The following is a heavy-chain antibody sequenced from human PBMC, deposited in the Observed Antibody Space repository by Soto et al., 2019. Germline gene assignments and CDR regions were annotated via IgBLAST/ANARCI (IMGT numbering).Heavy chain of an antibody. D-gene: IGHD2-2*01. CDR1: GFTFSSYS. V-gene: IGHV3-21*01. CDR2: ISSSSSYI. Sequence: EVQLVESGGGLVKPGGSLRLSCAASGFTFSSYSMNWVRQAPGKGLEWVSSISSSSSYIYYADSVKGRFTISRDNAKNSRYLQMNSLRAEDTAVYYCATPYCSSTSCYEVYYYYGMDVWGQGTTVTVSS. J-gene: IGHJ6*02. CDR3: ATPYCSSTSCYEVYYYYGMDV.